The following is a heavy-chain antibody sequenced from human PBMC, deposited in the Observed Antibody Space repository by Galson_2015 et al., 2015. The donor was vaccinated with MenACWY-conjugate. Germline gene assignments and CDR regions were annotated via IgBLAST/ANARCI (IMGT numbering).Heavy chain of an antibody. CDR3: AKDPISTAATGMLGY. Sequence: SLRLSYAASGFTFSSYAMSWVRQAPGKGLEWVSAISGSGGSAYYADSVKGRFTISRDNSKNTLYLQMNSLRAEDTAVYYCAKDPISTAATGMLGYWGQGTLVTVSS. D-gene: IGHD3-10*01. J-gene: IGHJ4*02. CDR2: ISGSGGSA. CDR1: GFTFSSYA. V-gene: IGHV3-23*01.